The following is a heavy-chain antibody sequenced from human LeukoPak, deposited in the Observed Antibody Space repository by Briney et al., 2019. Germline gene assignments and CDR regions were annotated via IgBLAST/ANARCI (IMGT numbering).Heavy chain of an antibody. CDR3: AKDSLGSGYLAFDY. CDR2: ISGSGGST. CDR1: GFTFSSCA. D-gene: IGHD3-22*01. Sequence: GGSLRLSCAASGFTFSSCAMSWVRQAPGKGLEWAPAISGSGGSTYYADSVKGRFTISRDNSKNTLYLQMNSLRAEDTAVYYCAKDSLGSGYLAFDYWGQGTLVTVSS. V-gene: IGHV3-23*01. J-gene: IGHJ4*02.